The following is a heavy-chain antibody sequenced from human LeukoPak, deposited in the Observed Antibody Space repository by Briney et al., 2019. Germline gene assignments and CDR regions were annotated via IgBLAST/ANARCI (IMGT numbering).Heavy chain of an antibody. CDR1: GFTFSSYS. CDR2: ISCSSSTI. J-gene: IGHJ4*02. V-gene: IGHV3-48*01. Sequence: GGSLRLSCAASGFTFSSYSMNWVRQAPGKGLEWVSYISCSSSTIYYADSVKGRFTISRDNAKNSLYLQMNSLRAEDTAVYYCAREDYYGSGSLYPGYFVYWGQGTLVTVSS. D-gene: IGHD3-10*01. CDR3: AREDYYGSGSLYPGYFVY.